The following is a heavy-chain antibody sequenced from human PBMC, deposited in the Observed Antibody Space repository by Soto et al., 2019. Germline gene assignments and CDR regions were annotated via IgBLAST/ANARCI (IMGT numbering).Heavy chain of an antibody. CDR1: GITFCSYS. Sequence: PGGSLRLSCAASGITFCSYSMNCVRQAPGKGLEWVSSISSSSSYIYYADSVKGRFTISRDNAKNSLYLQMNSLRAEYTAVYYCARGSRVAYYYYGMDVWGQGTTVTVFS. CDR3: ARGSRVAYYYYGMDV. J-gene: IGHJ6*02. CDR2: ISSSSSYI. V-gene: IGHV3-21*01. D-gene: IGHD2-15*01.